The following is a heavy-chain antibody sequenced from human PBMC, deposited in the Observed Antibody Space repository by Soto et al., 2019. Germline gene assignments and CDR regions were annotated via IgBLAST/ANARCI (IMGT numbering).Heavy chain of an antibody. V-gene: IGHV3-11*01. CDR3: ARYSLLEWLLHNYYYYMDV. D-gene: IGHD3-3*01. Sequence: GGSLRLSCAASGFTFSDYYMSWIRQAPGKGLEWVSYISSSGSTIYYADSVKGRFTISRDNAKNSLYLQMNSLRAEDTAVYYCARYSLLEWLLHNYYYYMDVWGKGTTVTVSS. CDR1: GFTFSDYY. CDR2: ISSSGSTI. J-gene: IGHJ6*03.